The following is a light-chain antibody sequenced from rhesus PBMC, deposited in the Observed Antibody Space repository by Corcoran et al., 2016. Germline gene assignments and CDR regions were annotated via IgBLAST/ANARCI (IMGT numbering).Light chain of an antibody. Sequence: DIQMTQSPSSLSASVGDRVTITCRASEYVNNFFNWYKQKPGKAPNLLNYTSSTLQSGVPSRFVGPGAGTHFTLPPTGLQPEYSATYYSHHGYGAPFTFGPATKLDIK. CDR3: HHGYGAPFT. V-gene: IGKV1-74*01. J-gene: IGKJ3*01. CDR2: TSS. CDR1: EYVNNF.